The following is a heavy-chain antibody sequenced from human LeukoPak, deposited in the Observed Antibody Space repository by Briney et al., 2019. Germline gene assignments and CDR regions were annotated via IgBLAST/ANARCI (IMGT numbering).Heavy chain of an antibody. CDR2: IIPIFGTA. Sequence: ASVKVSCKASGGTFSNYAISWVRQAPGQGLEWMGGIIPIFGTANYAQKFRGRVTITADKSTRTAYMELSSLRSEDTAVYYCARDNDPRDPPHFDYWGQGTLVTVSP. D-gene: IGHD3-16*01. J-gene: IGHJ4*02. CDR1: GGTFSNYA. CDR3: ARDNDPRDPPHFDY. V-gene: IGHV1-69*06.